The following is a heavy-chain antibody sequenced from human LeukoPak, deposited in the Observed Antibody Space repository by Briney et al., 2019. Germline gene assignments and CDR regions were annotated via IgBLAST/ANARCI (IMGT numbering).Heavy chain of an antibody. D-gene: IGHD3-3*01. J-gene: IGHJ4*02. CDR1: GGSISSYY. V-gene: IGHV4-4*07. Sequence: SETLSLTCTVSGGSISSYYWRWIRQPAGKGLEWIGRIYTSGSTNYNPSLKSRVTISIDKSKNHFSLNLSSVTAADTAVYYCARHNTIFGVLVPLDYWGQGTLVTVSS. CDR2: IYTSGST. CDR3: ARHNTIFGVLVPLDY.